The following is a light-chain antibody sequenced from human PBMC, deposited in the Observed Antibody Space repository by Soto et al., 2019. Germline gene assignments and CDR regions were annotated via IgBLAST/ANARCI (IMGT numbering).Light chain of an antibody. Sequence: DIQMTQSPSSLSASVGDRVAITCRASQSISNNVNWYQQTAGKAPKRLIYATSTLQSGVPSRFSGSGSGTDFTLTISSLHPEDFATYYCQQSYNTPWTFGQGTTVEFK. V-gene: IGKV1-39*01. J-gene: IGKJ1*01. CDR3: QQSYNTPWT. CDR1: QSISNN. CDR2: ATS.